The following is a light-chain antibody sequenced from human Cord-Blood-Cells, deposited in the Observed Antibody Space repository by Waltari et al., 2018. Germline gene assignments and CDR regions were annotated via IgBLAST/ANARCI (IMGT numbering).Light chain of an antibody. J-gene: IGLJ1*01. CDR3: CSYAGSSV. V-gene: IGLV2-23*01. CDR1: SSDVGSYNL. CDR2: EGS. Sequence: QSALTQPASVSGSPGQSITISCTGTSSDVGSYNLVSRYQQHPGKAPKLMIYEGSKRPSGVSNRFSGSKSGNTASLTISGLQAEDEADYYCCSYAGSSVFGTGTKVTVL.